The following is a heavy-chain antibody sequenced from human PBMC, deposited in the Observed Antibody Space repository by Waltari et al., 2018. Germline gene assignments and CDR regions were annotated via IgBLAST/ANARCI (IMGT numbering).Heavy chain of an antibody. CDR1: GGSFRGYY. CDR3: VRLEDCTGPGGNCYSGDPFAMDV. CDR2: INHSPNS. V-gene: IGHV4-34*01. D-gene: IGHD2-15*01. Sequence: QVHLQQWGAGFLQPSETLSLTCAVYGGSFRGYYWGWVRQPPGKGLEWIGEINHSPNSNYNPSLRSRVSMSVDTSKNQFSLKLSSVTAADTAVYYCVRLEDCTGPGGNCYSGDPFAMDVWGQGGTVTVSS. J-gene: IGHJ6*02.